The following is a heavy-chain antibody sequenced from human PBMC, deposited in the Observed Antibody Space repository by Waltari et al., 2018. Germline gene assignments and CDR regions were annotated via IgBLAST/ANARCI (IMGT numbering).Heavy chain of an antibody. V-gene: IGHV3-30-3*01. Sequence: QVQLVESGGGVVQPGRSLRLSCAASGFTFSSYAMHWVRQAPGKGLEWVAVISYDGSNKYYADSVKGRFTISRDNSKNTLYLQMNSLRAEDTAVYYCARDGALWQGGFDYWGQGTLVTVSS. J-gene: IGHJ4*02. D-gene: IGHD3-16*01. CDR1: GFTFSSYA. CDR3: ARDGALWQGGFDY. CDR2: ISYDGSNK.